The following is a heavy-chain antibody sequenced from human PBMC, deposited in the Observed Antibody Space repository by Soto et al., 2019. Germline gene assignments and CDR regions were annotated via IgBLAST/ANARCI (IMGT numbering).Heavy chain of an antibody. Sequence: EVQLVQSGAEVKKPGESLRISCKGSGYSFTSYWISWVRQMPGKGLEWMGRIDPSDSYTNYSPSFQGHVTISADKSISTAYLQWSSLKASDTAMYYCARRPSRIAAAAAVDAFDIWGQGTMVTVSS. CDR2: IDPSDSYT. CDR3: ARRPSRIAAAAAVDAFDI. D-gene: IGHD6-13*01. J-gene: IGHJ3*02. CDR1: GYSFTSYW. V-gene: IGHV5-10-1*03.